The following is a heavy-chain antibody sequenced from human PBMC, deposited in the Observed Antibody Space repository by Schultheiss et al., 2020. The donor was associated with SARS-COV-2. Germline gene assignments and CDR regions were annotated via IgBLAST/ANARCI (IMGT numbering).Heavy chain of an antibody. J-gene: IGHJ3*02. Sequence: GGSLRLSCAASGLTFSSYSMNWVRQAPGKGLEWVSSISSSSSYIYYADSVKGRFTISRDKAKNSLYLQMNSLRAEDTAVYYCARGRGYNWNDVFAFDIWGQGTMVTVSS. D-gene: IGHD1-1*01. V-gene: IGHV3-21*01. CDR3: ARGRGYNWNDVFAFDI. CDR2: ISSSSSYI. CDR1: GLTFSSYS.